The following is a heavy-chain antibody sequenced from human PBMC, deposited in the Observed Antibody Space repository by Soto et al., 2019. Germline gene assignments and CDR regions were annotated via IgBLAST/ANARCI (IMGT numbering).Heavy chain of an antibody. V-gene: IGHV1-18*01. D-gene: IGHD3-10*01. J-gene: IGHJ4*02. Sequence: QFHLVQSGAEVIEPGASVKISCKASGYTFSSFGISWIRQAPGHVLEWMAWSSALDRKTHYSQKFKGRVTMTNDTSTRTAFLALGSLRADDTAVYYCARAAPYYGSGNSDQWGQGTMVTVSS. CDR2: SSALDRKT. CDR3: ARAAPYYGSGNSDQ. CDR1: GYTFSSFG.